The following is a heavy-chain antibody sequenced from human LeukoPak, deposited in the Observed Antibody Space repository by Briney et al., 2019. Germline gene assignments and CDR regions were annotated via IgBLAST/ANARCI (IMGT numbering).Heavy chain of an antibody. Sequence: PGRSLRLSCAASGSSFSNYGMHWVRQAPGKGLEWLAVISFDGGNIYYGDSVKGRFTISRDNSKNTLYLQMNSLKPEDTAVYYCAKDSYTRGWYLEYWGQGTLVTVSS. V-gene: IGHV3-30*18. CDR3: AKDSYTRGWYLEY. CDR1: GSSFSNYG. J-gene: IGHJ4*02. CDR2: ISFDGGNI. D-gene: IGHD6-19*01.